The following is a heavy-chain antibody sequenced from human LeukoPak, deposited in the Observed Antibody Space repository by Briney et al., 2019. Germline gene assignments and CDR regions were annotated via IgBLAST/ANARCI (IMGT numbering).Heavy chain of an antibody. CDR3: AKDNRRHYTSGPNPDSLH. D-gene: IGHD6-19*01. J-gene: IGHJ4*02. CDR2: VSYDGSNK. V-gene: IGHV3-30*18. CDR1: GFTFSSYG. Sequence: GGSLRLSCAASGFTFSSYGMHWVRQAPGKGLEWVAVVSYDGSNKYYADSVKGRFTISRDNAKNSLYLQMNSLRVEDTAFYYCAKDNRRHYTSGPNPDSLHWGQGALVTVSS.